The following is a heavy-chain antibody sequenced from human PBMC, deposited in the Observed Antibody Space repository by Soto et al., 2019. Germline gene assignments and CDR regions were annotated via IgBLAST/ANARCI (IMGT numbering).Heavy chain of an antibody. D-gene: IGHD2-8*01. CDR2: VKQDGSDE. Sequence: EVQLVESGGGLVQPGGSLRLSCVASGFTFSRYWMTWVRQAPGKGLEWVANVKQDGSDEDYVDSVKGRFTISRDNAKNSVYLQMNSLRAEDTAVYYCARDPNSCTNGRCHRAFDVWGQGTMVTVSS. V-gene: IGHV3-7*01. J-gene: IGHJ3*01. CDR1: GFTFSRYW. CDR3: ARDPNSCTNGRCHRAFDV.